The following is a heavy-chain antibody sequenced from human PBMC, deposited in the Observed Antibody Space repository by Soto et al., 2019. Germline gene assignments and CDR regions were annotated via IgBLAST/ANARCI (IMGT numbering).Heavy chain of an antibody. CDR3: ARWGPDKVLDY. J-gene: IGHJ4*02. D-gene: IGHD3-16*01. Sequence: QVQLVESGGGVVQPGRSLRVSCAASGFTFSSHGMHWVHQAPGKGLEWVAVIWYDGSNKYYGESVKGRFIISRDNSKNTVDLQMNSLRAEDTAIYYCARWGPDKVLDYWGQGTLVTVSS. CDR1: GFTFSSHG. V-gene: IGHV3-33*01. CDR2: IWYDGSNK.